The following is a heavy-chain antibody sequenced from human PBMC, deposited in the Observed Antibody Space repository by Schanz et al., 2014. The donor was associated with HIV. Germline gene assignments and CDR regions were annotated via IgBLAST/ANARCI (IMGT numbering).Heavy chain of an antibody. V-gene: IGHV3-15*01. Sequence: EVQLVQSGGGLVKPGGSLRISCAASGFTFRHAWMSWVRQAPGKGLEWVGLIKSKTDGETTDYAAPVKGRFTISRDDSKTTLFLQMNSLKSEDTAVYYCPTRRVLGVNLDVWGQGTTVTVSS. CDR1: GFTFRHAW. CDR2: IKSKTDGETT. D-gene: IGHD3-3*01. CDR3: PTRRVLGVNLDV. J-gene: IGHJ6*02.